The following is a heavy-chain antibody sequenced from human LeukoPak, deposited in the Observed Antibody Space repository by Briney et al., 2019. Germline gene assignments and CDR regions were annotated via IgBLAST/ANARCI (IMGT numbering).Heavy chain of an antibody. CDR3: ARAERGITGTSYYY. CDR1: GYTFTSYG. D-gene: IGHD1-7*01. CDR2: ISAYNGNT. V-gene: IGHV1-18*01. Sequence: ASVKVSCKASGYTFTSYGISWVRQAPGQGLEWMGWISAYNGNTNYAQKLQGRVTMTTDSSTSTAYMELRSLRSDDTAVYYCARAERGITGTSYYYWGQGTLVTVSS. J-gene: IGHJ4*02.